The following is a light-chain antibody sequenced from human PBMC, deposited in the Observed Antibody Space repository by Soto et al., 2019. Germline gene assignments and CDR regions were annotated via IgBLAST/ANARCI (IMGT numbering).Light chain of an antibody. Sequence: QPALTQPASGSGSPGRSSRISCTGTSGDVGTYNYVSWYLQHPGKAPKLMIYDVSNRPSGVSNRLSGSKSGNTASLTISGLQAEDEAEYYCSTYSSSRTRYVFGTGTKVTVL. CDR1: SGDVGTYNY. CDR2: DVS. CDR3: STYSSSRTRYV. V-gene: IGLV2-14*01. J-gene: IGLJ1*01.